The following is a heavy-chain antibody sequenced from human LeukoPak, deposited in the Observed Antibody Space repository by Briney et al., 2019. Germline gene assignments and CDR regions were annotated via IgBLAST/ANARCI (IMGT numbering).Heavy chain of an antibody. D-gene: IGHD3-10*01. CDR2: ISSSSSYI. V-gene: IGHV3-21*01. CDR3: ASTPMVRGVIITYNWFDP. J-gene: IGHJ5*02. Sequence: GGSLRLSCAASGFTFSSYSMNWVRQAPGKGLEWVSSISSSSSYIYYADSVKGRFTISRDNAKNSLYLQMNSLRAEDTAVYYCASTPMVRGVIITYNWFDPWGQGTLVTVSS. CDR1: GFTFSSYS.